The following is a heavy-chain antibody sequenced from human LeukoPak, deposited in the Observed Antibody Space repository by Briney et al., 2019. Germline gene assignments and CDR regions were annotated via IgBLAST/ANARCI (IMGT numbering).Heavy chain of an antibody. CDR2: IYYSGST. CDR1: GGSISSYY. Sequence: PSETLSLACTVSGGSISSYYWSWVRQPPGKGLEWIGYIYYSGSTNYNPSLKSRVTMSVDTSKNQFSLKLSSVTAADTAVYYCVRGGIVGTTARIPLFDYWGQGTLVTVSS. CDR3: VRGGIVGTTARIPLFDY. V-gene: IGHV4-59*01. D-gene: IGHD1-26*01. J-gene: IGHJ4*02.